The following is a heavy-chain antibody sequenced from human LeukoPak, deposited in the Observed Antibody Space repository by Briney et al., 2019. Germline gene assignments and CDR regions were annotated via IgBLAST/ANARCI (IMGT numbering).Heavy chain of an antibody. CDR2: ISSSGSTI. V-gene: IGHV3-48*03. Sequence: GGSLRLSCAASGFTFSRYEMNWVRQAPGKWLQWPSYISSSGSTIYYADSVKGRFTISRDNAKNSLYLQMNSLRAEDTAVYYCARELVGDSSGYYYPDAFDIWGQGTMVTVSS. J-gene: IGHJ3*02. CDR3: ARELVGDSSGYYYPDAFDI. CDR1: GFTFSRYE. D-gene: IGHD3-22*01.